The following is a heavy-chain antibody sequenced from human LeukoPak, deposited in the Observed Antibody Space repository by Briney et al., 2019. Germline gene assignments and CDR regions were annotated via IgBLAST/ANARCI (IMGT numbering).Heavy chain of an antibody. CDR3: ARLDYSGSGSYAFDI. CDR1: GGSFSGYY. CDR2: INHSGST. Sequence: SETLSLTCAVYGGSFSGYYWSWIRQPPGKGLEWIGEINHSGSTNYNPSLKSRVTISVDTSKNQLSLKLSSVTAADTAVYYCARLDYSGSGSYAFDIWGQGTMVTVSS. V-gene: IGHV4-34*01. J-gene: IGHJ3*02. D-gene: IGHD3-10*01.